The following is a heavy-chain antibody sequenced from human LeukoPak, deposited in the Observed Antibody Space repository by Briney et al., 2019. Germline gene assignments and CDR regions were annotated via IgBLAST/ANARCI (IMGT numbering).Heavy chain of an antibody. CDR3: ARGGVMLDY. J-gene: IGHJ4*02. CDR2: IYYSGRT. V-gene: IGHV4-59*01. Sequence: SETLSLTCTVSGDSISSYYWSWIRQPPGKGLEWIGYIYYSGRTNYNPSLKSRVTISADTSKNQFSLRVSSVTAADTAVYYCARGGVMLDYWGQGTLVTVSS. CDR1: GDSISSYY. D-gene: IGHD2-8*01.